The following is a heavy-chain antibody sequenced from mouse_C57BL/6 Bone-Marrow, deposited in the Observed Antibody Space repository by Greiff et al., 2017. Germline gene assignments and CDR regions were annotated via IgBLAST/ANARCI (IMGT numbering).Heavy chain of an antibody. CDR3: AIWGSPFYAIDY. CDR2: IDPSDRYT. CDR1: GYTFTSYW. Sequence: QVQLQQPGAELVKPGASVKLSCKASGYTFTSYWMQWVKQMPGQGLEWIGEIDPSDRYTNYNQKFKGKATLTVDTSSSTAYMQLSSLTSEDSSVYYCAIWGSPFYAIDYWGQGTSVTVSS. J-gene: IGHJ4*01. D-gene: IGHD1-1*01. V-gene: IGHV1-50*01.